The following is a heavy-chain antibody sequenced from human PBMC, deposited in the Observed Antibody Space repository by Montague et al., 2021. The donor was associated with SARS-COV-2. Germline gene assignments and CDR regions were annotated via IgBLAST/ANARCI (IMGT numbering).Heavy chain of an antibody. CDR3: ARESSYSRCSSTSCYTSVWFDP. CDR2: IYYSGST. CDR1: GGSISSYY. Sequence: SETLSLTCTVSGGSISSYYWSWIRQPPGKGLEWIGYIYYSGSTNYNPSLKSRVTISVDTSKNQFSLKLSSVTAADTAVYCCARESSYSRCSSTSCYTSVWFDPWGQGTLVTVSS. D-gene: IGHD2-2*02. J-gene: IGHJ5*02. V-gene: IGHV4-59*01.